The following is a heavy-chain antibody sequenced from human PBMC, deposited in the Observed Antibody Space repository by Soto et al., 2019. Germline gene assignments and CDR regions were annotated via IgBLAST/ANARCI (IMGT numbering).Heavy chain of an antibody. CDR3: ARDGLYCSSTSCFDY. CDR1: GFTVSSNY. J-gene: IGHJ4*02. Sequence: GGSLRLSCAASGFTVSSNYMSWVRQAPGKGLEWVSVIYSGGSTYYADSVKGRFTISRDNSKNTLYLQMNSLRAEDTAVYYCARDGLYCSSTSCFDYWGQGTLVTVSS. D-gene: IGHD2-2*01. V-gene: IGHV3-66*01. CDR2: IYSGGST.